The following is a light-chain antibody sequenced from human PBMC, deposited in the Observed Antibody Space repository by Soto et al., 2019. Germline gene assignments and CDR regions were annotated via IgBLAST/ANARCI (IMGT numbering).Light chain of an antibody. J-gene: IGKJ3*01. Sequence: DIQMTQSPSSLSASVGDRVTITCRASQSINNNLNWYQQKPGKAPRLLIYAASNLECGVPSRFTGSGSGTDFTLTITSLQREDFGIYYCQQSYDTVTFGPGTKV. CDR3: QQSYDTVT. V-gene: IGKV1-39*01. CDR1: QSINNN. CDR2: AAS.